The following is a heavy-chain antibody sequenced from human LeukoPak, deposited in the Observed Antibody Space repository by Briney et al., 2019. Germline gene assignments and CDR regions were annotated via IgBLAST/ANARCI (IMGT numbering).Heavy chain of an antibody. D-gene: IGHD3-22*01. V-gene: IGHV3-9*01. CDR1: GFTFDDYA. Sequence: GGSLRLSCAASGFTFDDYAMHWVRQAPGKGLEWVSGISWNSGSIGYADSVKGRFTISRDNAKNSLYLQMNSLRAEDTAVYYCAKASPSGYYYVVDYWGQGTLVTVSS. CDR2: ISWNSGSI. J-gene: IGHJ4*02. CDR3: AKASPSGYYYVVDY.